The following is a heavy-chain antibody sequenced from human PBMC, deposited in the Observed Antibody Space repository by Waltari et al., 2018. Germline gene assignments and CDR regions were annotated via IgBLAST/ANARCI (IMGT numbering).Heavy chain of an antibody. J-gene: IGHJ6*02. CDR2: TNHAGYT. V-gene: IGHV4-34*02. D-gene: IGHD2-15*01. CDR3: VRLEDCTGPGGHCYSGDPFALDV. CDR1: GGSFSGYY. Sequence: QVQLQQWGAGLLQSSETLSLTCAVYGGSFSGYYWGWVRQPPGKGLEWIGETNHAGYTNHNPSLRRRVTRSADTSKSQFSLKLNSVTAADTAVYYCVRLEDCTGPGGHCYSGDPFALDVWGQGTTVTVSS.